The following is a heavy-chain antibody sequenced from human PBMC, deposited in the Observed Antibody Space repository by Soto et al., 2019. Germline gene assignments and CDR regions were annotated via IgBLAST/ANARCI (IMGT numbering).Heavy chain of an antibody. CDR2: ISPSSSYT. J-gene: IGHJ4*02. CDR3: SRVVRLMLYSDY. Sequence: GGSLRPSCAVSGSTSTDYYTSWIRKPPGKGMGWVSYISPSSSYTNYTDSVKCRFTISRDNAKSTLYLQMNSMRAEDTAVYYCSRVVRLMLYSDYWGQGTLVTVSS. V-gene: IGHV3-11*06. CDR1: GSTSTDYY. D-gene: IGHD2-8*01.